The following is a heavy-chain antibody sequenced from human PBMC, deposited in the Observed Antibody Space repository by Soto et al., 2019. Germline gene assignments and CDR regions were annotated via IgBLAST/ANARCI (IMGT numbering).Heavy chain of an antibody. J-gene: IGHJ4*02. Sequence: ASVKVSCKVSGYTLTKLSIHWVRQAPGQGLEWMGWISVYNVNTKYAQKLQGRVTMTTDTSTNTAYMDLRSLRSDDTAVYYCARDSPPVDYWGQGTLVTVSS. V-gene: IGHV1-18*01. CDR2: ISVYNVNT. CDR3: ARDSPPVDY. CDR1: GYTLTKLS.